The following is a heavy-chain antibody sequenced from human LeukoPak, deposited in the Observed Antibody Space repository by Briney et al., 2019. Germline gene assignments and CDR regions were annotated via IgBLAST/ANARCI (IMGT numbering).Heavy chain of an antibody. CDR2: ISSSGSTI. D-gene: IGHD3-3*01. CDR3: AREVTIFGVARYYYYMDV. CDR1: GFTFSRYS. V-gene: IGHV3-48*04. Sequence: PGGSLRLSCAAPGFTFSRYSMNWVRQAPGKGLEWVSYISSSGSTIYYADSVKGRFTISRDNAKNSLYLQMNSLRAEDTAVYYCAREVTIFGVARYYYYMDVWGKGTTVTVSS. J-gene: IGHJ6*03.